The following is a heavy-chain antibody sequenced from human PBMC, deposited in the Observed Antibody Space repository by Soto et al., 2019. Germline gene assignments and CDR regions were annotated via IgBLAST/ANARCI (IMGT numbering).Heavy chain of an antibody. CDR1: GAALNSGNYY. CDR3: ASPRIAKNNYKWFDP. CDR2: IYVTGAV. D-gene: IGHD2-21*01. Sequence: SETLSLTCSVSGAALNSGNYYWSWIRQVPGKGLEWIGHIYVTGAVDYNPSLRDRITISQDTSERQFSLNLRLVTAADTTVYYCASPRIAKNNYKWFDPWGQGTLVTVSS. V-gene: IGHV4-31*03. J-gene: IGHJ5*02.